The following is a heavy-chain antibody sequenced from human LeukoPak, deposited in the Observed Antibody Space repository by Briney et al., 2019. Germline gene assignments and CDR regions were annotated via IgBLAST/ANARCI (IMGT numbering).Heavy chain of an antibody. CDR1: GFTFSSYS. D-gene: IGHD3-22*01. J-gene: IGHJ3*02. CDR2: ISSSSSYT. V-gene: IGHV3-21*01. CDR3: ARTTYDSSGDAFDI. Sequence: GSLRLSCAASGFTFSSYSMNWVRQAPGKGLEWVSPISSSSSYTYYADSVKGRFTISRDNAKNSLYLQMNSLRAEDTAVYYCARTTYDSSGDAFDIWGQGTMITVSS.